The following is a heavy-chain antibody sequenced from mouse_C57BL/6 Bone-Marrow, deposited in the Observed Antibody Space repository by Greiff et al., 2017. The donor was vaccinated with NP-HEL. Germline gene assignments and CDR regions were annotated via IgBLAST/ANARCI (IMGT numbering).Heavy chain of an antibody. J-gene: IGHJ3*01. CDR3: ARKGDSSGYGFAY. V-gene: IGHV1-81*01. Sequence: QVQLKQSGAELARPGASVKLSCKASGYTFTSYGISWVKQRTGQGLEWIGEIYPRSGNTYYNEKFKGKATLTADKSSSTAYMELRSLTSEDSAVYFCARKGDSSGYGFAYWGQGTLVTVSA. D-gene: IGHD3-2*02. CDR1: GYTFTSYG. CDR2: IYPRSGNT.